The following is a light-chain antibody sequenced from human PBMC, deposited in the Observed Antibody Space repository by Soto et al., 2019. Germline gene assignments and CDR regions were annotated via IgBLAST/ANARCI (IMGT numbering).Light chain of an antibody. Sequence: DIQLTQSPSFLSASVGDRVTITCRASQGISSYLAWYQQKPGKAPKLLIYAVSTLQSGVPSRFSGSGSGTEFTLTISSLQPEDFATYYCQQLNSYPRSTFGQGTRLEIK. CDR2: AVS. J-gene: IGKJ5*01. V-gene: IGKV1-9*01. CDR3: QQLNSYPRST. CDR1: QGISSY.